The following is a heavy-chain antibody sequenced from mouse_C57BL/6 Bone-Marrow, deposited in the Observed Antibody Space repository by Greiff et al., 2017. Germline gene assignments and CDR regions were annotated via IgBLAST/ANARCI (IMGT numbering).Heavy chain of an antibody. CDR1: GYTFTGYW. V-gene: IGHV1-9*01. Sequence: VQLQQSGAELMKPGASVKLSCKASGYTFTGYWIEWVKQRPGHGLEWIGEILPGSGSTNYNEKFKGKATFTADTSSNKAYMQLRGLTTEDSAIYYCARSSNYRAWFAYWGQGTLVTVSA. CDR2: ILPGSGST. J-gene: IGHJ3*01. D-gene: IGHD2-5*01. CDR3: ARSSNYRAWFAY.